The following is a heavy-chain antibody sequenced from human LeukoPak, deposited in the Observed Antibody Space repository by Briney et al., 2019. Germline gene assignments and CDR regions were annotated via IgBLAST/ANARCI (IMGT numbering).Heavy chain of an antibody. CDR1: GFTFSGYS. D-gene: IGHD4-23*01. CDR2: ITSSSSYI. J-gene: IGHJ5*02. Sequence: GGSLRLSCAASGFTFSGYSMNWVHQAPGKGLEWVSSITSSSSYIYYSDSVKGRFTISRDNAKNSMYLQMNSLRAEDTAVYYCARCGGGNPRWFDPWGQGTLVTVSS. CDR3: ARCGGGNPRWFDP. V-gene: IGHV3-21*01.